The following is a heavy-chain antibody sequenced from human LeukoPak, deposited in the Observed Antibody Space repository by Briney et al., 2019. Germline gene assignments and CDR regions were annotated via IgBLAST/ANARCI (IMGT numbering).Heavy chain of an antibody. V-gene: IGHV3-23*01. J-gene: IGHJ4*02. CDR2: ITTSDGNT. D-gene: IGHD7-27*01. CDR1: GFTFSSYT. Sequence: GGSLRLSCAASGFTFSSYTMSWVRQAPGKGLEWVSTITTSDGNTYCADSVKGRFTVSRDNSKNTLFLQMNSLRTEDTAVYYCAKDGGLWVSAHWGDSWGRGTLVTVSS. CDR3: AKDGGLWVSAHWGDS.